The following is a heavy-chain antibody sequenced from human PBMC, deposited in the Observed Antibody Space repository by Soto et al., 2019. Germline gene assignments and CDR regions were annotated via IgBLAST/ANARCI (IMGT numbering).Heavy chain of an antibody. J-gene: IGHJ6*02. CDR3: ARDSPFCSGYADYYYYSGMDV. V-gene: IGHV1-69*13. D-gene: IGHD3-22*01. CDR1: GGTFSSDA. CDR2: IIPIFGTA. Sequence: ASVKVSCKASGGTFSSDAISWVRQGPGQGLDWMGVIIPIFGTANYAQKFQGRVTITADESTSTAYMELSSLRSEDTVVYYCARDSPFCSGYADYYYYSGMDVWGQGTTVTVSS.